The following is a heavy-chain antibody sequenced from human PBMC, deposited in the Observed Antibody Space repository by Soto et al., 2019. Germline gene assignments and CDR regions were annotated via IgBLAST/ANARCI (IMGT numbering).Heavy chain of an antibody. CDR1: GGSFSGYY. J-gene: IGHJ6*02. Sequence: SSETLSLTCAVYGGSFSGYYWSWIRQPPGKGLEWIGEINHSGSTNYNPSLKSRVTISVDTSKNQFSLKLSSVTAADTAVYYCARMVGVYYYYYGMDVWGQGTTVTVSS. CDR2: INHSGST. V-gene: IGHV4-34*01. CDR3: ARMVGVYYYYYGMDV. D-gene: IGHD3-3*01.